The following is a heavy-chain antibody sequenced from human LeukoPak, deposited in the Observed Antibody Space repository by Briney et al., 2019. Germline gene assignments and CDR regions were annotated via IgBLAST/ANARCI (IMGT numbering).Heavy chain of an antibody. CDR3: AKDHYYDSSGYEYFQH. J-gene: IGHJ1*01. V-gene: IGHV3-23*01. CDR1: EFTFSSYW. Sequence: GGSLRLSCAASEFTFSSYWMSWVRQAPGKGLEWVSAISGSGGSTYYADSVKGRFTISRDNSKNTLYLQMNSLRAEDTAVYYCAKDHYYDSSGYEYFQHWGQGTLVTVSS. D-gene: IGHD3-22*01. CDR2: ISGSGGST.